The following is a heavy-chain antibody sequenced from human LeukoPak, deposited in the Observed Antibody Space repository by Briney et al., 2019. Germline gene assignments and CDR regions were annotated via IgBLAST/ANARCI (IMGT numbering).Heavy chain of an antibody. CDR1: GFTFSSYS. J-gene: IGHJ4*02. V-gene: IGHV3-48*02. Sequence: PGGSLRLSCAASGFTFSSYSMNWVRQAPGKGLEWVSYISLSSTTIHYADSVKGRFTISRENARNSLYLQMSSLRDEDTAVYYCVRIWEAAYWGQGTLVTVSS. CDR2: ISLSSTTI. D-gene: IGHD1-26*01. CDR3: VRIWEAAY.